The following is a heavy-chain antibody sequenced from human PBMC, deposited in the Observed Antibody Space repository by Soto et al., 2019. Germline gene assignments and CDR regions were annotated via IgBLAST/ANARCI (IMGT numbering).Heavy chain of an antibody. J-gene: IGHJ6*02. CDR2: ISAYNDYT. D-gene: IGHD3-10*01. V-gene: IGHV1-18*01. CDR1: GYTFISYG. CDR3: AREGYYSGSGSYSPPRYYGMDV. Sequence: QVQLVQSGAEVKKPGSSVKVSCKASGYTFISYGISWVRQAPGQGLEWMGWISAYNDYTNYAQKLQGRVTMTTDTSTRIAYLAMRSLRSDDKAVYYCAREGYYSGSGSYSPPRYYGMDVWGQGTTVTVSS.